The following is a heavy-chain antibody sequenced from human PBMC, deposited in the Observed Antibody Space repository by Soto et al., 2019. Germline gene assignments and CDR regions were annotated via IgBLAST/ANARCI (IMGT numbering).Heavy chain of an antibody. V-gene: IGHV4-61*01. CDR2: IYYSGST. D-gene: IGHD3-22*01. J-gene: IGHJ4*02. CDR1: GGSVSSGSYY. Sequence: SETLSLTCTVSGGSVSSGSYYWSWIRQPPGKGLEWIGYIYYSGSTNYNPSLKSRVTISVDTSKNQFSLKLSSVTAADTAVYYCARTGRRRYYYDSSGYYSDYWGQGTLVTVS. CDR3: ARTGRRRYYYDSSGYYSDY.